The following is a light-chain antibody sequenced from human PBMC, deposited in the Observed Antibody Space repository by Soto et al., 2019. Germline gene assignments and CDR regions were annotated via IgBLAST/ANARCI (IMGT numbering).Light chain of an antibody. CDR3: SSYTNSNTRV. CDR2: EVR. CDR1: MRDVGAYNL. V-gene: IGLV2-14*01. J-gene: IGLJ1*01. Sequence: QSALTQPASVSGSAGQSITISCSGTMRDVGAYNLVSWYQQHPGTAPKLIIYEVRNRPSGISSRFFGSRSGNTASLTISGLQAEDEADYYCSSYTNSNTRVFGTGTKLTVL.